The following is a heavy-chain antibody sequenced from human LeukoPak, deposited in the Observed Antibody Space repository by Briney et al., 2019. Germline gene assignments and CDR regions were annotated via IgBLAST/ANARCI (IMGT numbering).Heavy chain of an antibody. V-gene: IGHV1-69*01. Sequence: SVKVSCKASGGTFSSYAISWGRQAPGQGLEWMGGIIPIFGTANYAQKFQGRVTITADESTSTAYMELSSLRSEDTAVYYCATSLEADPYCSSTSCYGSYYYYGMDVWGQGTTVTVSS. CDR1: GGTFSSYA. CDR2: IIPIFGTA. D-gene: IGHD2-2*01. CDR3: ATSLEADPYCSSTSCYGSYYYYGMDV. J-gene: IGHJ6*02.